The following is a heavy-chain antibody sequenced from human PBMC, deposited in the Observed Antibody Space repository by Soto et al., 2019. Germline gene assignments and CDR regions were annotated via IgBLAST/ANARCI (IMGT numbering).Heavy chain of an antibody. Sequence: PWGSLRLSCAASAFAFRSNYLSCVRQAPGKGLEWVSSISGGVDATYYADSTKGRFTISRDNSKNTLYLQMNSLRAEDTDVYYSAREKVVYYDSSGYYPGFDYWGQGTLVTVSS. CDR3: AREKVVYYDSSGYYPGFDY. D-gene: IGHD3-22*01. CDR1: AFAFRSNY. J-gene: IGHJ4*02. CDR2: ISGGVDAT. V-gene: IGHV3-23*01.